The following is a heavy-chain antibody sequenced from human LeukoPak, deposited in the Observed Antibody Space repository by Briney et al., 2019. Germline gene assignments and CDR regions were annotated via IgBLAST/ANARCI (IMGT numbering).Heavy chain of an antibody. CDR3: ARDESGYDPRAFDI. CDR1: GGSISSGDYY. J-gene: IGHJ3*02. V-gene: IGHV4-30-4*01. CDR2: IYYSGST. D-gene: IGHD5-12*01. Sequence: SETLSLTCTVSGGSISSGDYYWSWIRQPPGKGLEWIGYIYYSGSTYYNPSLKSRVTISVDTSKNQFSLKLSSVTAADTAVYYCARDESGYDPRAFDIWGQGTMVTVSS.